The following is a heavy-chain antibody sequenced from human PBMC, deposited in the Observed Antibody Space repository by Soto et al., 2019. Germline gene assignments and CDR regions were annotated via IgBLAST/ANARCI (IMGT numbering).Heavy chain of an antibody. Sequence: RGESLKISCKGSGYSFTSYWISWVRQMPGKGLEWMGRIDPSDSYTNYSPSFQGHVTISADKSISTAYLQWSSLKASDTAMYYCARRRIAVAGTRAYYYYGMDVWGQGTTVTVSS. V-gene: IGHV5-10-1*01. J-gene: IGHJ6*02. CDR2: IDPSDSYT. CDR1: GYSFTSYW. CDR3: ARRRIAVAGTRAYYYYGMDV. D-gene: IGHD6-19*01.